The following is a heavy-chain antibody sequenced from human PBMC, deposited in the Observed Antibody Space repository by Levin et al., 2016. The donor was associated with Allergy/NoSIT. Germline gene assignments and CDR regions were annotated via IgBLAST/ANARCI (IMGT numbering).Heavy chain of an antibody. D-gene: IGHD6-19*01. V-gene: IGHV3-11*01. CDR3: ARDKVAVAGLYYYYYGMDV. Sequence: WIRQPPGKGLEWVSYISSSGSTIYYADSVKGRFTISRDNAKNSLYLQMNSLRAEDTAVYYCARDKVAVAGLYYYYYGMDVWGQGTTVTVSS. CDR2: ISSSGSTI. J-gene: IGHJ6*02.